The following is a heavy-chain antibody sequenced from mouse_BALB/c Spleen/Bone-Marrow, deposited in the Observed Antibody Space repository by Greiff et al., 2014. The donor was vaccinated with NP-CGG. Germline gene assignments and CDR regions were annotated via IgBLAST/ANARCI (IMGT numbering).Heavy chain of an antibody. CDR3: TRGRTWDFDY. J-gene: IGHJ2*01. V-gene: IGHV1S81*02. D-gene: IGHD4-1*01. CDR1: GYTFTTYY. Sequence: QVQLKESGAELVKPGTSVKLSCKASGYTFTTYYMYWVKQRPGQGLEWIGEINPNNGGTNFKGKFKSKATLTVDKSSSTAYMQLSSLTSEDSAVYYCTRGRTWDFDYWGQGTTLTVSS. CDR2: INPNNGGT.